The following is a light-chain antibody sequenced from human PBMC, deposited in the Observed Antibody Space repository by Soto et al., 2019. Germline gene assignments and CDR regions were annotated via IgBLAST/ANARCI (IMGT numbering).Light chain of an antibody. V-gene: IGKV1-27*01. CDR3: QKYNSAPWT. CDR1: QDITNY. Sequence: DIQMTQSPSSLSASVGDRVTITCRASQDITNYLVWYQQKPGKLPKLLIYAASTLQSGVPSRFSGSGSGTDFTLTISSLQPEDVATYYCQKYNSAPWTFGQGTKVEIK. J-gene: IGKJ1*01. CDR2: AAS.